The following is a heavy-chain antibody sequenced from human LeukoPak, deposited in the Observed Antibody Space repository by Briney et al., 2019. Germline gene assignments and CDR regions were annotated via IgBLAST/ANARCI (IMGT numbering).Heavy chain of an antibody. CDR3: ARVIGGIWFGELLEGYDP. V-gene: IGHV4-31*03. CDR1: GGSISSGGYY. CDR2: IYYSGST. J-gene: IGHJ5*02. D-gene: IGHD3-10*01. Sequence: PSETLSLTCTVSGGSISSGGYYWSWIRQHPGKGLEWIGYIYYSGSTYYNPSLKSRVTISVDTSKNQFSLKLSSVTAADTAVYYCARVIGGIWFGELLEGYDPWGQGTLVTVCS.